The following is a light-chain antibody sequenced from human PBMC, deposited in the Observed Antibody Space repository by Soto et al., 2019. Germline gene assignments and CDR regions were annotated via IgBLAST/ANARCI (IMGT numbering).Light chain of an antibody. V-gene: IGLV2-14*01. CDR3: SSSTTFTTLV. J-gene: IGLJ1*01. CDR1: SNYVGSYDF. Sequence: QSALAQPASVFGSPGQSITISCTGTSNYVGSYDFVSWYQQQPGKAPKLLIYEVSNRPSGVSHRFSGSKSDNTAALTISGLQSEDEADYYCSSSTTFTTLVFGTGTKVTVL. CDR2: EVS.